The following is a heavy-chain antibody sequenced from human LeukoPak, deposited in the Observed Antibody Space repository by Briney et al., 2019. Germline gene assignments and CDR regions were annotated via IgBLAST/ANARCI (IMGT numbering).Heavy chain of an antibody. CDR2: IKQDGSEK. CDR1: GFTFSSYW. CDR3: ARADYDFWSGYSHAFDI. V-gene: IGHV3-7*01. Sequence: GGSLRLSCAASGFTFSSYWMSWVREAPGKGLKWVANIKQDGSEKYYVDSVKGRFTISRDNTKNSLYLQMSSLRAEDTAVYYCARADYDFWSGYSHAFDIWGQGTMVTVSS. D-gene: IGHD3-3*01. J-gene: IGHJ3*02.